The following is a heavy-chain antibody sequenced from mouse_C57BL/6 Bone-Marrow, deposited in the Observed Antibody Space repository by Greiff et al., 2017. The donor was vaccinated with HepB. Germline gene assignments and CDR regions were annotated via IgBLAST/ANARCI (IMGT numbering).Heavy chain of an antibody. Sequence: VQLQQSGAELVRPRASVKLSCTASGFNIKDDYMHWVKQMPEQGLEWIGWIDPENGDTEYASKFQGKATITADTSSNTAYLQLRSLTSEDTAVYYCTTIGGLYYGSSPFAYWGKGTLVTVSA. D-gene: IGHD1-1*01. J-gene: IGHJ3*01. CDR2: IDPENGDT. V-gene: IGHV14-4*01. CDR3: TTIGGLYYGSSPFAY. CDR1: GFNIKDDY.